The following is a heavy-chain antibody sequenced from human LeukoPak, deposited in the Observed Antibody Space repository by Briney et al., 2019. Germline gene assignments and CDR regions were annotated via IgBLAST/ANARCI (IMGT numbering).Heavy chain of an antibody. D-gene: IGHD3-10*01. V-gene: IGHV3-9*01. J-gene: IGHJ4*02. CDR2: INWNSGSV. CDR1: GFTFDDYA. Sequence: GGSLRLSCAASGFTFDDYAMHWVRQVPGKGLEWVSGINWNSGSVGYADSVKGRFTISRDNAKNSLYLQMNSLRAEDTALYYCTKTHHYSYGSGNYYSAIDYWGQGTLVTVSS. CDR3: TKTHHYSYGSGNYYSAIDY.